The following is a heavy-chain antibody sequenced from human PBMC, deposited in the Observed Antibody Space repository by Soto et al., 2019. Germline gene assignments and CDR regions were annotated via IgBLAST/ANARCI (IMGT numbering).Heavy chain of an antibody. CDR3: AKAVGVVVPAAGDV. V-gene: IGHV3-23*01. CDR2: ISGSGGTT. J-gene: IGHJ6*02. CDR1: GFTFSFYA. D-gene: IGHD2-2*01. Sequence: GGSLRLSCAASGFTFSFYAMSWVRQAPGKGLEWVSAISGSGGTTYYADSVKGGFTISRDNSKNTLYLQMNSLRAEDTAVYFCAKAVGVVVPAAGDVWGQGTTVTVSS.